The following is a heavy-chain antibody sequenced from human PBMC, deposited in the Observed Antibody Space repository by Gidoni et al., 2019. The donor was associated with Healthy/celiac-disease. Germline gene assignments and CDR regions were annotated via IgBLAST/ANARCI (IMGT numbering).Heavy chain of an antibody. CDR1: GGSISSSSYY. CDR2: IYYSGST. Sequence: QLQLQESGPGLVKPSETLSLTCTVSGGSISSSSYYWGWIRQPPGKGLEWIGSIYYSGSTYYNPSLKSRVTISVDTSKNQFSLKLSSVTAADTAVYYCGVRGVIYWYFDLWGRGTLVTVSS. J-gene: IGHJ2*01. CDR3: GVRGVIYWYFDL. D-gene: IGHD3-10*01. V-gene: IGHV4-39*07.